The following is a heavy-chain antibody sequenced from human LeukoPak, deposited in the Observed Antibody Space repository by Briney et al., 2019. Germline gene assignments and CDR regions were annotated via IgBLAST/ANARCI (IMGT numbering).Heavy chain of an antibody. CDR3: AKDPQGVDGYIYYFDY. D-gene: IGHD5-24*01. CDR1: GFTFSSYA. CDR2: ISGSGGST. J-gene: IGHJ4*02. V-gene: IGHV3-23*01. Sequence: GGSLRLSCAASGFTFSSYAMSWVRQAPGKGLEWVSAISGSGGSTYYADSVKGRFTISRDNSKNTLYLQMNSLRAEDTAVYSCAKDPQGVDGYIYYFDYWGQGTLVTVSS.